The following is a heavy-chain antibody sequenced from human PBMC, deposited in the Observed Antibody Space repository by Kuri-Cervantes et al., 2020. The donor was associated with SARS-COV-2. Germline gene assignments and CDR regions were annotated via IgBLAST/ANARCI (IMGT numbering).Heavy chain of an antibody. J-gene: IGHJ6*02. CDR1: GFTFSAYW. CDR3: ARGDGMDV. CDR2: IDGDGTSI. Sequence: GESLKISCAASGFTFSAYWMHWVRHAPGKGLVWVSHIDGDGTSIGYADSVKGRFTISRDNAKGTLYLQMSSLRAEDTAMYYCARGDGMDVWGQGTTVTVSS. V-gene: IGHV3-74*01.